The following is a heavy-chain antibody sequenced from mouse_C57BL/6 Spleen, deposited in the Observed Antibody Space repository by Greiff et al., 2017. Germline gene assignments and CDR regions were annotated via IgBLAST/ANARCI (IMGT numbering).Heavy chain of an antibody. V-gene: IGHV5-17*01. D-gene: IGHD2-3*01. Sequence: EVQGVESGGGLVKPGGSLKLSCAASGFTFSDYGMHWVRQAPEKGLEWVAYISSGSSTIYYADTVKGRFTISRDNAKNTLFLQMTSLRSEDTAMYYCARIYDGYYEGAMDYWGQGTSVTVSS. CDR2: ISSGSSTI. CDR3: ARIYDGYYEGAMDY. CDR1: GFTFSDYG. J-gene: IGHJ4*01.